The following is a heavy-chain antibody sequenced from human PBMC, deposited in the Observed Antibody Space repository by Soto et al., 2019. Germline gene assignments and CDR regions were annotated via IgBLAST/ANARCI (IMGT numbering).Heavy chain of an antibody. V-gene: IGHV3-53*04. Sequence: GGSLRLSCAASGFTVSSNYMSWVRQAPGKGLEWVSVIYSGGSTYYADSVKGRFTISRHNSKNTLYLQMNSLRAEDTAVYYCARGRPVVRYFDWSYDYWGQGTLVTVSS. D-gene: IGHD3-9*01. CDR1: GFTVSSNY. CDR2: IYSGGST. J-gene: IGHJ4*02. CDR3: ARGRPVVRYFDWSYDY.